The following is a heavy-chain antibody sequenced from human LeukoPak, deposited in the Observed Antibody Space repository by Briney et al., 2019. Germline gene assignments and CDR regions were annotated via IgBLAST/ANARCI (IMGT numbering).Heavy chain of an antibody. CDR1: GGTFSSYT. D-gene: IGHD4-17*01. CDR2: IIPILGIA. V-gene: IGHV1-69*04. Sequence: ASVKVSCKASGGTFSSYTISWVRQAPGQGLEWVGRIIPILGIANYAQKFQGRVTITADKSTSTAYMELSSLRSEDTAVYYCARDNPDYGDSPFDYWGQGTLVTVSS. CDR3: ARDNPDYGDSPFDY. J-gene: IGHJ4*02.